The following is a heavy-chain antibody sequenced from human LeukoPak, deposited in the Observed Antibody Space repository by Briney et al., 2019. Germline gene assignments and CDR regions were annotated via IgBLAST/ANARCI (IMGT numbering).Heavy chain of an antibody. V-gene: IGHV1-18*01. CDR2: ISAYNGNT. J-gene: IGHJ6*03. CDR3: ASQPYYYDSSGYYGSYYYYMDV. D-gene: IGHD3-22*01. CDR1: GYTFTTYG. Sequence: ASVKVSCKASGYTFTTYGISWVRQAPGQGLEWMGWISAYNGNTNYAQKFQGRVTMTTDTSTSTAYMELSSLRSEDTAVYYCASQPYYYDSSGYYGSYYYYMDVWGKGTTVTISS.